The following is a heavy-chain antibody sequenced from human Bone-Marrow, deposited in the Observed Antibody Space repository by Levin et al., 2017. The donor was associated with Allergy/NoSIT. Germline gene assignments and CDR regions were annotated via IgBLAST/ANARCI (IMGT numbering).Heavy chain of an antibody. D-gene: IGHD6-19*01. V-gene: IGHV3-15*01. CDR2: IKSKTDGGTT. J-gene: IGHJ6*03. CDR1: GFTFSNAW. Sequence: PGGSLRLSCAASGFTFSNAWMSWVRQAPGKGLEWVGRIKSKTDGGTTDYAAPVKGRFTISRDDSKNTLYLQMNSLKTEDTAVYYCTTAPGAYILAVAGTGDYYMDGWGKGTTVTVSS. CDR3: TTAPGAYILAVAGTGDYYMDG.